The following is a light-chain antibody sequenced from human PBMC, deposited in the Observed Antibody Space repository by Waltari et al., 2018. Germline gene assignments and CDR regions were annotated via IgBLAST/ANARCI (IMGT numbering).Light chain of an antibody. V-gene: IGKV1-9*01. CDR1: QGISTY. J-gene: IGKJ1*01. CDR2: AAS. CDR3: QQLNSLPRT. Sequence: DIQLTQSPSFLSASVGDRVTITCRASQGISTYFAWYQQKPGKAPKLLISAASTLQTGVPSRFSGSGSGTEFTLTISSLQPGDFATYYCQQLNSLPRTFGQGTKVEIK.